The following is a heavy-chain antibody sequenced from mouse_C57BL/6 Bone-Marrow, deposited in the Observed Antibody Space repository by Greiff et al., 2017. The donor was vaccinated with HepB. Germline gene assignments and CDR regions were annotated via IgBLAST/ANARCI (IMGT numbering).Heavy chain of an antibody. J-gene: IGHJ2*01. CDR2: INPNNGGT. V-gene: IGHV1-18*01. Sequence: EVQLQQSGPELVKPGASVKIPCKASGYTFTDYNMDWVKQSHGKSLEWIGDINPNNGGTIYNQKFKGKATLTADKSSSTAYMQLSSLTSEDSAVYYCARRSLNWDYFDYWGQGTTLTVSS. CDR3: ARRSLNWDYFDY. CDR1: GYTFTDYN. D-gene: IGHD4-1*02.